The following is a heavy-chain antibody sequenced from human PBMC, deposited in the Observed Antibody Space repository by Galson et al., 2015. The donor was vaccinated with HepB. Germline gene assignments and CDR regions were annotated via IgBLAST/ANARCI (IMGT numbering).Heavy chain of an antibody. D-gene: IGHD7-27*01. CDR2: ISGSGGST. CDR3: ARESETTNWGIGEPGF. CDR1: GFTFSSYA. Sequence: SLRLSCAASGFTFSSYAMSWVRQAPGKGLEWVSAISGSGGSTYYADSVKGRFTISRDNSKNTLYLQMNSLRAEDTAVYYCARESETTNWGIGEPGFWGQGTMVTVSS. J-gene: IGHJ3*01. V-gene: IGHV3-23*01.